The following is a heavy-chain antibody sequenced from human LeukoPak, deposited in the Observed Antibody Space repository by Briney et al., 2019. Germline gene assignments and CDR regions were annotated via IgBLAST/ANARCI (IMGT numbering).Heavy chain of an antibody. CDR1: GFTFSSNA. Sequence: GGSLRLSCAASGFTFSSNAMTWVRQAPGKGLEWVSAISGSGGSTYYADSVKGRFTISRDNSKNTLYLQMNSLRAEDTAVYYCATRAWVVVVPAAAPGAFDIWGQGTMVTVSS. CDR3: ATRAWVVVVPAAAPGAFDI. J-gene: IGHJ3*02. CDR2: ISGSGGST. V-gene: IGHV3-23*01. D-gene: IGHD2-2*01.